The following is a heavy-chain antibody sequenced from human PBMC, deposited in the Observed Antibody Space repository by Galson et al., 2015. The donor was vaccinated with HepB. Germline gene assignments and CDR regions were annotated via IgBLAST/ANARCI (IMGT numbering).Heavy chain of an antibody. CDR1: GYSFTSYW. CDR2: IHPADSDT. J-gene: IGHJ4*02. V-gene: IGHV5-51*01. CDR3: ARLTEQWLDF. Sequence: QSGAEVKKPGESLKISCKASGYSFTSYWIGWVRQMPGKGLEWMAIIHPADSDTRYSPSFQGQVTLAAGKSITTAYLQWNSLKASDTGIYYCARLTEQWLDFWGQGTLVTVSS. D-gene: IGHD6-19*01.